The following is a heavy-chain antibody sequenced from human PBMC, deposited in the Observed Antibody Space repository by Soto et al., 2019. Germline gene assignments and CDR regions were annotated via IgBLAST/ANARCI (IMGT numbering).Heavy chain of an antibody. J-gene: IGHJ3*02. CDR2: IKNRGVKT. CDR1: AFTFGTHA. Sequence: GSLRLSCAASAFTFGTHAMSWVRQAPGKTLEWVSTIKNRGVKTFYAETVKGRFTISRDNSKSTLYLQMNSLRAEDTALYFCAKAGGLETATHDLFEIWGPGTMVT. D-gene: IGHD5-18*01. CDR3: AKAGGLETATHDLFEI. V-gene: IGHV3-23*01.